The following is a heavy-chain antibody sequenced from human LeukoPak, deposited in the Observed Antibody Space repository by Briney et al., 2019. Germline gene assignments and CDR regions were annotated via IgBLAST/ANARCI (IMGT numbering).Heavy chain of an antibody. Sequence: SETLSLTCTVSGVSIGSHYWSWIRQSPGKGLEWIGCVYNSGTTVYNPSLTGRVTISVDTSKNQYSLNLRTVTAADAAVYYCARDAYWGQGILVTVSS. CDR3: ARDAY. CDR2: VYNSGTT. J-gene: IGHJ4*02. CDR1: GVSIGSHY. V-gene: IGHV4-59*11.